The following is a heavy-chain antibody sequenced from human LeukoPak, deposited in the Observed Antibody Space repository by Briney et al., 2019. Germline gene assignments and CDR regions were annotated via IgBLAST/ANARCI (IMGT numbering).Heavy chain of an antibody. CDR3: TGAKYSGYDYRVDQ. D-gene: IGHD5-12*01. CDR2: IRSRASGGTT. CDR1: GFTFADFA. J-gene: IGHJ4*02. Sequence: RPGGSLRLSCKVTGFTFADFALSWFRQAPGKGLEWVGFIRSRASGGTTTYAASVKGRCTISRDDSKTTAYLQMNNLKIEDTAMYYCTGAKYSGYDYRVDQWGQGTLVTVSS. V-gene: IGHV3-49*03.